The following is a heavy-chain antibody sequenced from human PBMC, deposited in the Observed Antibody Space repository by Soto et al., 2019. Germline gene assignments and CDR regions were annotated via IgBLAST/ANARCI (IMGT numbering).Heavy chain of an antibody. CDR2: ISWDGGST. CDR1: GFTFDDYT. CDR3: AKGGYSYGYYFDY. Sequence: GGSLRLSCAASGFTFDDYTMHWVRQAPGKGLEWVSLISWDGGSTYYADSVKGRFTISRDNSKNSLYLQMNSLRTEDTALYYCAKGGYSYGYYFDYWGQGTLVTVSS. V-gene: IGHV3-43*01. D-gene: IGHD5-18*01. J-gene: IGHJ4*02.